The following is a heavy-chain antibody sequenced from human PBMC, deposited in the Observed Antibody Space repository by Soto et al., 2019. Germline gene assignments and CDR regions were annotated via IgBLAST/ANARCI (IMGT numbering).Heavy chain of an antibody. D-gene: IGHD2-8*01. CDR3: ARGTLKWLIF. V-gene: IGHV1-8*03. Sequence: ASVKVSCKASGYTFTSYAMHWVRQAPGQRLEWMGWMNPNSGNTGYSQKFQGRVTITRNTSISTAYMELSSLRSEDTAVYYCARGTLKWLIFWGQGTMVTVSS. CDR2: MNPNSGNT. J-gene: IGHJ3*01. CDR1: GYTFTSYA.